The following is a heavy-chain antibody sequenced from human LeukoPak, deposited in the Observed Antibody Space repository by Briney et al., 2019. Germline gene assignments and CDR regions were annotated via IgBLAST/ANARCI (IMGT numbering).Heavy chain of an antibody. CDR3: ARVGVGAAEGYYFDY. CDR1: GFTFSSYS. CDR2: ISSSSTI. J-gene: IGHJ4*02. V-gene: IGHV3-48*01. Sequence: GGSLRLSCAASGFTFSSYSMNWVRQAPGKGLEWVSYISSSSTIYYADSVKGRFTISRDNAKNSLYLQMNSLRAEDTAVYYCARVGVGAAEGYYFDYWGQGTLVTVSS. D-gene: IGHD1-26*01.